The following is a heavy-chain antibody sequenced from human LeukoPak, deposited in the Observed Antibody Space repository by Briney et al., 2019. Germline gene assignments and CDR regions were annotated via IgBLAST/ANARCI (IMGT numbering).Heavy chain of an antibody. D-gene: IGHD1-26*01. CDR1: GGTFSSYA. V-gene: IGHV1-69*04. Sequence: ASVKVSCKASGGTFSSYAISWVRQAPGQGLEWMGRIIPILGIANYAQKFQGRVTITADKSTSTAYMELSSLRSEDTAVYYCARDFSYGPSDYWGQGTLVTVSS. CDR2: IIPILGIA. J-gene: IGHJ4*02. CDR3: ARDFSYGPSDY.